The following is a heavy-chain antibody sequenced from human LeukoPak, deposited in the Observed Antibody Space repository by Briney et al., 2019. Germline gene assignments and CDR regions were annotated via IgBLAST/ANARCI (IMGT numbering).Heavy chain of an antibody. D-gene: IGHD3-16*02. Sequence: PSETLSLTCAVSGGSISSGGYSWSWIRQSPRKGLEWIAYIFHSGNTYYNPSLKSRVTISVGRSKNQFSLKLSSVTAADTAVYYCATVLRVIPIWGQGTMVTVSS. CDR2: IFHSGNT. V-gene: IGHV4-30-2*06. CDR3: ATVLRVIPI. J-gene: IGHJ3*02. CDR1: GGSISSGGYS.